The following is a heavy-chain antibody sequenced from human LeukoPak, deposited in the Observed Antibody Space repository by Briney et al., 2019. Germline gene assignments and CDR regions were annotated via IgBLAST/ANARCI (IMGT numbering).Heavy chain of an antibody. CDR1: GSSVAKYW. D-gene: IGHD3/OR15-3a*01. J-gene: IGHJ4*02. CDR3: AREDFGRVD. V-gene: IGHV3-7*01. CDR2: IKPTGSET. Sequence: GGALRLSCAASGSSVAKYWMNWVRQAPGKGLEWGASIKPTGSETDYVDSARGRFTIARDSAKNSLLLQMNSLRAEDTAVYSCAREDFGRVDWGQGTLVTVSS.